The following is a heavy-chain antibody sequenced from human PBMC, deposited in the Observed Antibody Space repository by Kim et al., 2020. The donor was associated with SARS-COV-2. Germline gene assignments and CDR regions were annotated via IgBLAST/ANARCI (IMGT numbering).Heavy chain of an antibody. Sequence: GGSLRLSCAASGFTFSTSGMHWVRQAPGKGLEWVAIISYDGSNKYFADSVKGRFTISRDNSENTLSLLMNSLRADDMAVYYCATSSRDTAMVPSYYYGLDVWGQGTTVTV. D-gene: IGHD5-18*01. CDR1: GFTFSTSG. V-gene: IGHV3-33*05. CDR3: ATSSRDTAMVPSYYYGLDV. J-gene: IGHJ6*02. CDR2: ISYDGSNK.